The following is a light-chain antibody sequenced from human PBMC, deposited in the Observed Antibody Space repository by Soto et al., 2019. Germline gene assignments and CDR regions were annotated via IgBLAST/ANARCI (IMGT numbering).Light chain of an antibody. J-gene: IGLJ3*02. CDR1: SSDVGGFNY. Sequence: QSVLTQPPSVSGSPGQSVTISCTGTSSDVGGFNYVSWYQHHPGKAPKLMIYDVSKRPSGVPDRFSGSKSGNTASLTISGLQAEDEADYYCQEYDNWPPEGTFGQGTK. CDR3: QEYDNWPPEGT. CDR2: DVS. V-gene: IGLV2-11*01.